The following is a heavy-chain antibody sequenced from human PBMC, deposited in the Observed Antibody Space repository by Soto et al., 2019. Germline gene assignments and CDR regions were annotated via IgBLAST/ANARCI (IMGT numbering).Heavy chain of an antibody. D-gene: IGHD2-2*01. Sequence: PSWSMSLTCTVCGGSISIYDWGWIRQHPGKGLEWIGEINHSGSTNYNPSLKSRVTISVDTSKNQFSLKLSSVTAADTAVYYCARGTYQPLIHGWFDPWGQGTLVTVSS. J-gene: IGHJ5*02. V-gene: IGHV4-34*01. CDR1: GGSISIYD. CDR3: ARGTYQPLIHGWFDP. CDR2: INHSGST.